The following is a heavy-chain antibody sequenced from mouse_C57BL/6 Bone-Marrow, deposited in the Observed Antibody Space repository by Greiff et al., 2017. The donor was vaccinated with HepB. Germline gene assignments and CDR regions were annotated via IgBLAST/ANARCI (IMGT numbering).Heavy chain of an antibody. Sequence: VQLQESGAELVRPGTSVKMSCKASGYTFTNYWIGWAKQRPGHGLEWIGDIYPGGGYTNYNEKFKGKATLTADKSSSTAYMQFSSLTSEDSAIYYCAREDLYYFDYWGQGTTLTVSS. CDR2: IYPGGGYT. V-gene: IGHV1-63*01. CDR3: AREDLYYFDY. J-gene: IGHJ2*01. CDR1: GYTFTNYW.